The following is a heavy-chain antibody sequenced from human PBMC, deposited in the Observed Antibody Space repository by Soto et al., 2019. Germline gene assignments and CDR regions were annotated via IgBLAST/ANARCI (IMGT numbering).Heavy chain of an antibody. CDR1: GLTFNNHA. J-gene: IGHJ4*02. Sequence: GGSLRLSCAASGLTFNNHAMTWARQVPGKGLEWVSTTDSSGTTSYYADSVRGRFTISRDNSKNTLYLQMNSLRAEDTAVYYCAKDITMIVVVIGYWGQGTLVTVSS. CDR2: TDSSGTTS. D-gene: IGHD3-22*01. CDR3: AKDITMIVVVIGY. V-gene: IGHV3-23*01.